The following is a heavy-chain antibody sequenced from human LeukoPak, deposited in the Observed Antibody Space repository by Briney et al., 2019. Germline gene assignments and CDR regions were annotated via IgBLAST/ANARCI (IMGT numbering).Heavy chain of an antibody. D-gene: IGHD2-2*01. V-gene: IGHV3-30*02. CDR1: GFTFSSYG. CDR2: IRYDGSNK. CDR3: AKAGGYCSSTSCYPFDY. J-gene: IGHJ4*02. Sequence: GGSLRLSCAASGFTFSSYGMHWVRQAPGKGLEGVAFIRYDGSNKYYADSVKGRFTISRDNSKNTLYLQMNSLRAEDTAVYYCAKAGGYCSSTSCYPFDYGGQGTLVTVSS.